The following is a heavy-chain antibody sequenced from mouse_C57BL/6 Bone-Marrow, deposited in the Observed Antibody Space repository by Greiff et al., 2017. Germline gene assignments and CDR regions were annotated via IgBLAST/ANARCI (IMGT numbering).Heavy chain of an antibody. V-gene: IGHV1-62-2*01. Sequence: VKLVESGAELVKPGASVKLSCKASGYTFTEYTIHWVKQRSGQGLEWIGWFYPGSGSIKYNEKFKDKATLTADKSSSTVYMELSRLTSEDSAVYFCARHEGGLGPDYYAMDYWGQGTSVTVSS. CDR2: FYPGSGSI. CDR3: ARHEGGLGPDYYAMDY. J-gene: IGHJ4*01. CDR1: GYTFTEYT. D-gene: IGHD4-1*01.